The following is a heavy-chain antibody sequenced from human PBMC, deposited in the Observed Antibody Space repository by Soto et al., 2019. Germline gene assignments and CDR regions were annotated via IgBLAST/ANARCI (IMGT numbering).Heavy chain of an antibody. D-gene: IGHD5-18*01. CDR1: GFSLSTSGMR. V-gene: IGHV2-70*04. CDR2: IDWDDDK. J-gene: IGHJ6*02. CDR3: ARHTAMARMDV. Sequence: GSGPTLVNPTQTLTLTCTFSGFSLSTSGMRVSWIRQPPGKALEWLARIDWDDDKFYSTSLKTRLTISKDTSKNQVVLTMTNMDPVDTATYYCARHTAMARMDVWGQGTTVTVSS.